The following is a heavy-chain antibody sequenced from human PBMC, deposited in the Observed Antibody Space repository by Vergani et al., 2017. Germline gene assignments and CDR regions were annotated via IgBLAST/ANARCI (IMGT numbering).Heavy chain of an antibody. CDR1: GGSISSYY. Sequence: QVQLQESGPGLVKPSETLSLTCTVSGGSISSYYWSWIRQPPGKGLEWIGYIYYSGSTNYNPSLKSRVTISVDTSKNQFSLKLSSVTAADTAVYYCARGYRSSLGYWGQGTLVTVSS. CDR2: IYYSGST. CDR3: ARGYRSSLGY. V-gene: IGHV4-59*01. D-gene: IGHD6-6*01. J-gene: IGHJ4*02.